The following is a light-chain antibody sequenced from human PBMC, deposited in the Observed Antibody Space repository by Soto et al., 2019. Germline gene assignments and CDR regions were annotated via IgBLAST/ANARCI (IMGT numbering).Light chain of an antibody. J-gene: IGLJ1*01. CDR2: GDI. CDR3: QSYDSRLSTYV. CDR1: KSNIGAGYH. V-gene: IGLV1-40*01. Sequence: QPVLTQPPSVSGAPGQRVTISCTGSKSNIGAGYHVHWYQRLPGTAPRVLIFGDINRPSGVPDRFSGSKSGPSASLAITGLQAEDEADYYCQSYDSRLSTYVFGSGTKLTVL.